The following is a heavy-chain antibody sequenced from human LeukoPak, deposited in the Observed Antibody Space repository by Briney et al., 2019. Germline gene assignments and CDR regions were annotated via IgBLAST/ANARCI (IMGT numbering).Heavy chain of an antibody. J-gene: IGHJ5*02. CDR1: GFTFSSYS. V-gene: IGHV3-21*01. CDR2: ISSSSSYI. D-gene: IGHD3-22*01. Sequence: GGSLSLSCAASGFTFSSYSMTWVRQAPGKGLEWVSSISSSSSYIYYADSVKGRFTISRDNAKNSLYLQMNSLRAEDTAVYYCARAHYYDSSGYYYDVTWGQGTLVTVSS. CDR3: ARAHYYDSSGYYYDVT.